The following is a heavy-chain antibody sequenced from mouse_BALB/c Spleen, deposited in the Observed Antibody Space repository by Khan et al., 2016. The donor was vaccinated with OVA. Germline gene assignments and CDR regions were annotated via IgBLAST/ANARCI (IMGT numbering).Heavy chain of an antibody. V-gene: IGHV3-2*02. CDR3: AMGRTY. J-gene: IGHJ3*01. Sequence: LQQSGPGLVKPSQSLSLTCTVTGYSITSDYAWNWIRQFPGNKLEWMGYITYSGSTSYRPSLKSRISITRDTSKNQFFLQLNSVTTEDTATYYCAMGRTYWGQGTLVTVSA. CDR2: ITYSGST. CDR1: GYSITSDYA. D-gene: IGHD4-1*01.